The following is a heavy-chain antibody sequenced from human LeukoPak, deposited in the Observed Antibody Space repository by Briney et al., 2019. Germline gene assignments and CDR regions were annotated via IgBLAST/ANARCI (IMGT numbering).Heavy chain of an antibody. CDR3: ARQRGDGYNSYDAFDI. V-gene: IGHV4-39*01. J-gene: IGHJ3*02. CDR2: IYYSGST. CDR1: GGSISSSSYY. Sequence: SETLYLTCTVSGGSISSSSYYWGWIRQPPGKGLEWIGSIYYSGSTYYNPSLKSRVTISVDTSKNQFSLKLSSVTAADTAVYYCARQRGDGYNSYDAFDIWGQGTMVTVSS. D-gene: IGHD5-24*01.